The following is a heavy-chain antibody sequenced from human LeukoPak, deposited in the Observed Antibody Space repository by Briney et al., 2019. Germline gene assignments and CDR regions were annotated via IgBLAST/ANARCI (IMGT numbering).Heavy chain of an antibody. J-gene: IGHJ5*02. CDR3: ARPPGIAAAWFDP. CDR2: IYYSGST. D-gene: IGHD6-13*01. Sequence: SETLSLTCTVSGDSISSSSYYWGWIRQPPGKGLEWIGSIYYSGSTYYNPSLKSRVTISVDTSKDQLSLNLSSVTAADTAVYYCARPPGIAAAWFDPWGQGTLVTVSS. V-gene: IGHV4-39*01. CDR1: GDSISSSSYY.